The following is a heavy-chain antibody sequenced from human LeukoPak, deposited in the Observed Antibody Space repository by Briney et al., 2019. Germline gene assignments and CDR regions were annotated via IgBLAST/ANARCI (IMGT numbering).Heavy chain of an antibody. CDR2: ISTSSSTYI. V-gene: IGHV3-21*04. J-gene: IGHJ4*02. CDR3: ARENYYGSGSSPGEFDY. CDR1: GFSFSSYS. D-gene: IGHD3-10*01. Sequence: GGSLRLSCVASGFSFSSYSMNWVRQAPGKGLEWVSSISTSSSTYIYYADSVKGRFTISRDNAKNSLYLQMNSLRVEDTAVYYCARENYYGSGSSPGEFDYWGQGTLVTVSS.